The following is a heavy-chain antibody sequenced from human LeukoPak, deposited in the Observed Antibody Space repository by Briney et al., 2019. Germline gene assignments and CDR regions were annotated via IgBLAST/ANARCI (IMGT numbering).Heavy chain of an antibody. CDR2: INPNSGGT. CDR3: ARNYNSSGIYYNPGGY. CDR1: GYTFNVYY. J-gene: IGHJ4*02. Sequence: ASLKVSCKASGYTFNVYYMHWLLQAPGQGLEWMGWINPNSGGTNYAQKFQGRITMTRDTSISTVYMELTRLRSDDTAVYYCARNYNSSGIYYNPGGYWGQGTLVTVSS. V-gene: IGHV1-2*02. D-gene: IGHD3-10*01.